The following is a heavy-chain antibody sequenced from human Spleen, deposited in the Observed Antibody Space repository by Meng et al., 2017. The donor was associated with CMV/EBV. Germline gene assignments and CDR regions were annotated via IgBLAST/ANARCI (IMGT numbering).Heavy chain of an antibody. Sequence: QVQLVQAGAEVKKPGASVKVSCKASGYTVTGYYMHWVRQAPGQGLEWMGWISAYNGNTNYAQKLQGRVTMTTDTSTSTAYMELRSLRSDDTAVYYCARPGIPPYYFDYWGQGTLVTVSS. CDR2: ISAYNGNT. CDR3: ARPGIPPYYFDY. D-gene: IGHD6-13*01. J-gene: IGHJ4*02. CDR1: GYTVTGYY. V-gene: IGHV1-18*04.